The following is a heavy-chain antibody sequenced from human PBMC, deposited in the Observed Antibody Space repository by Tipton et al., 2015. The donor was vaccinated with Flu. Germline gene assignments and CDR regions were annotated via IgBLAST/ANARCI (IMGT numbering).Heavy chain of an antibody. V-gene: IGHV4-39*01. J-gene: IGHJ5*02. CDR1: GGSISSDRYF. CDR3: ARHGYHYGTGWFDP. D-gene: IGHD5-18*01. Sequence: TLSLTCTVSGGSISSDRYFWGWIRQPPGKGLEWVGHIYYSGNTHYNPSLESRVTISVDTSENQFSLKLSSVTAADTAVYHCARHGYHYGTGWFDPWGQGTLVTVSS. CDR2: IYYSGNT.